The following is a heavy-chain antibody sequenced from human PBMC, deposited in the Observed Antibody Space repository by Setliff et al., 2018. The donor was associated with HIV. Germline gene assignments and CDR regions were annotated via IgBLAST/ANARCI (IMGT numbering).Heavy chain of an antibody. V-gene: IGHV4-31*03. J-gene: IGHJ4*02. CDR3: AGVLSQFSEWRKDYFEY. D-gene: IGHD3-3*01. CDR2: IYYSGST. CDR1: GGSISCGGYY. Sequence: SETLFLTCTVSGGSISCGGYYWSWIRQHPGKGLEWIGYIYYSGSTYYNPSLKSRVTISVDTSKNQFSLKLSSVTAVDTAVYYCAGVLSQFSEWRKDYFEYWGQGTLVTAPQ.